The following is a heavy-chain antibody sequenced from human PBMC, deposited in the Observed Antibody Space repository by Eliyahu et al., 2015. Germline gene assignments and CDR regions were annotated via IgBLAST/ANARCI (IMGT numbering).Heavy chain of an antibody. Sequence: QVQLVQSGAEVKKPGASVXVSCXASGYTFTSYAMHWXRQAPGQRLEWMGWINAGNGNTKYSQKFQGRVTITRDTSASTAYMELSSLRSEDTAVYYCARARYDYRPGNYYFDYWGQGTLVTVSS. CDR3: ARARYDYRPGNYYFDY. V-gene: IGHV1-3*01. D-gene: IGHD5-12*01. CDR2: INAGNGNT. J-gene: IGHJ4*02. CDR1: GYTFTSYA.